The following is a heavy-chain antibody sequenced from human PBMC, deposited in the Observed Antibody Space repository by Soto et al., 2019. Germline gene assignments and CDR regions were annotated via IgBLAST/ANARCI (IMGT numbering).Heavy chain of an antibody. CDR1: GGTFSSYA. D-gene: IGHD1-26*01. J-gene: IGHJ4*02. Sequence: QVQLVQSGAEVKKPGSSVKVSCKASGGTFSSYAISWVRQAPGHGLEWMGGIIPIFGTANYAQKFQGRVTITADESSSTGYMEPRSLRSEDTAVYYCARARRAMGQWRLDYWGQGSLVTVSS. CDR2: IIPIFGTA. CDR3: ARARRAMGQWRLDY. V-gene: IGHV1-69*01.